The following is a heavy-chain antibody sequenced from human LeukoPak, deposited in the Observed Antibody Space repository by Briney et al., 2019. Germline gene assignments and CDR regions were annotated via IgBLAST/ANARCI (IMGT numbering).Heavy chain of an antibody. Sequence: GGSLRLSCAASGFTVSSNYMSWVRQAPGKGLEWVSVIYSGGNTYYADSVKGRFTISRDNSKNTLYLQMNSLRAEDTAVYYCASGYCSGGHCYSVYFQHWGQGTLATVSS. J-gene: IGHJ1*01. V-gene: IGHV3-53*01. CDR1: GFTVSSNY. CDR2: IYSGGNT. CDR3: ASGYCSGGHCYSVYFQH. D-gene: IGHD2-15*01.